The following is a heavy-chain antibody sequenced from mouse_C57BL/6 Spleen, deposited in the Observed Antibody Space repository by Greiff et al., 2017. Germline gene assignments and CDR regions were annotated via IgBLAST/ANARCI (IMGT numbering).Heavy chain of an antibody. CDR3: ARGTAQGY. V-gene: IGHV1-80*01. D-gene: IGHD3-2*02. CDR2: IYPGDGDT. Sequence: VQLQQSGAELVKPGASVKISCKASGYAFSRYWMNWVKQRPGKGLEWIGQIYPGDGDTNYNGKFKGKATLTADKSSSTAYMQLSSLTSEDSAVYFCARGTAQGYWGQGTTLTVSS. CDR1: GYAFSRYW. J-gene: IGHJ2*01.